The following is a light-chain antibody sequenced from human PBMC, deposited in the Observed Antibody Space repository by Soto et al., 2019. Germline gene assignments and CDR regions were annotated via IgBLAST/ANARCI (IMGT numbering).Light chain of an antibody. V-gene: IGLV1-47*01. CDR1: SSNIGSNY. J-gene: IGLJ1*01. CDR2: WND. CDR3: GAWDDRLSGHV. Sequence: QSVLTQPPSASGTPGQRVTISCSGSSSNIGSNYVYWYQLLPGTAPKVVIYWNDERSSEVPDRFSGSKSGTSASLAISGLRSEDEDDNYNGAWDDRLSGHVFASRTKVTVL.